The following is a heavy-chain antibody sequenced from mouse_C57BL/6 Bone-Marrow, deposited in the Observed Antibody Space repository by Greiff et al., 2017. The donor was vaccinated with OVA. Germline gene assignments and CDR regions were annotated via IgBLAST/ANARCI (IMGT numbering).Heavy chain of an antibody. CDR3: ASPAYYSITWFAY. J-gene: IGHJ3*01. V-gene: IGHV5-6*01. D-gene: IGHD2-5*01. Sequence: EVKLQESGGDLVKPGGSLKLSCAASGFTFSSYGMSWVRQTPDKRLEWVATISSGGSYTYYPDSVKGRFTISRDNAKNTLYLQMSSLKSEDTAMYYCASPAYYSITWFAYWGQGTLVTVSA. CDR2: ISSGGSYT. CDR1: GFTFSSYG.